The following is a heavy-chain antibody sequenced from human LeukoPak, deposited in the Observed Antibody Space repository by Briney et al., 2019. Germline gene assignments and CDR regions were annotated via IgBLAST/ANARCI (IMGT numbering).Heavy chain of an antibody. J-gene: IGHJ4*02. D-gene: IGHD6-19*01. CDR3: AKAGPDTAVAGHKPFDY. CDR2: IQYDTSQI. CDR1: GYAFTRHY. V-gene: IGHV3-30*02. Sequence: SCKASGYAFTRHYMHWVRQAPGKGLEWLSFIQYDTSQIRYADSVKGRFTISRDNRKNTVYLQMNSLRAEDTAVYYCAKAGPDTAVAGHKPFDYWGQGTLVTVSS.